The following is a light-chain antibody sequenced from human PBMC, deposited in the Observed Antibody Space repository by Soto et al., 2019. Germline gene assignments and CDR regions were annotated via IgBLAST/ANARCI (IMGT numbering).Light chain of an antibody. J-gene: IGKJ2*01. Sequence: EIVLTQSPGTLSLSPGERATLSCRASQSVTSSYLAWYQHKPGQAPRLLISGASTRASGFPDRFSGSGSGTDFTLTISRLEPEDSAVYYCQQYGSSPLTFGQGTKVEIK. CDR1: QSVTSSY. CDR3: QQYGSSPLT. CDR2: GAS. V-gene: IGKV3-20*01.